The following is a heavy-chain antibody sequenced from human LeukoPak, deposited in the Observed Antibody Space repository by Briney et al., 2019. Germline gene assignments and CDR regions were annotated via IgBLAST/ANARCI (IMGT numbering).Heavy chain of an antibody. V-gene: IGHV4-4*09. CDR2: IYTSGST. J-gene: IGHJ6*03. CDR1: GGSISSYY. CDR3: ARVPYCSSTSCYPRRSIDYYMDV. D-gene: IGHD2-2*01. Sequence: SETLSLTCTVSGGSISSYYWSWNRQPPGKGLEWIGYIYTSGSTNYNPSLKSRVTISVETSKNQFSLKLSSVTAADTAVYYCARVPYCSSTSCYPRRSIDYYMDVWGKGTTVTVSS.